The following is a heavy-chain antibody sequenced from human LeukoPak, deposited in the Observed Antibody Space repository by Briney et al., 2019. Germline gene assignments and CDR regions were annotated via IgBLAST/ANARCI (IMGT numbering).Heavy chain of an antibody. CDR3: ARDPGYGSGGRCYRLYGMDV. D-gene: IGHD2-15*01. V-gene: IGHV3-74*01. J-gene: IGHJ6*02. CDR2: INSDGSTT. Sequence: GGSLRLSCAASGFTFSSYWMHWVRQAPGKGLVWVSRINSDGSTTSYADSVKGRFTISRDNAKNTLYLQMNSLRAEDTAVYYCARDPGYGSGGRCYRLYGMDVWGQGTTVTVSS. CDR1: GFTFSSYW.